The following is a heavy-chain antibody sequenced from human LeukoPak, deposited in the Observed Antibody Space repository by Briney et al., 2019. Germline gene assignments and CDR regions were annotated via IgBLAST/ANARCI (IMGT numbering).Heavy chain of an antibody. CDR2: ISYSRSS. CDR1: GASITTYY. D-gene: IGHD6-19*01. J-gene: IGHJ4*02. CDR3: TKGERLGLDS. Sequence: SETLSLTCTVSGASITTYYWSWIRQSPRKGLEWIGYISYSRSSSYNPSLKSRVTISVDTSKNQFSLKLTSVTAADTAVYYCTKGERLGLDSWGQGTLVTVSS. V-gene: IGHV4-59*01.